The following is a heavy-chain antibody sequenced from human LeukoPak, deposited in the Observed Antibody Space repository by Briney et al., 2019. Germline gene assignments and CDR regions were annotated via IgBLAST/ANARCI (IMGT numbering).Heavy chain of an antibody. CDR1: GGSFSGYY. CDR3: ARTLYRCSSTSCYAGYYYYGMDV. V-gene: IGHV4-34*01. J-gene: IGHJ6*02. D-gene: IGHD2-2*01. CDR2: INHSGST. Sequence: PSETLSLTCAVYGGSFSGYYWSWIRQPPEKGLEWIGEINHSGSTNYNPSLKSRVTISVDTSKNQFSLKLSSVTAADTAVYYCARTLYRCSSTSCYAGYYYYGMDVWGQGTTVTVSS.